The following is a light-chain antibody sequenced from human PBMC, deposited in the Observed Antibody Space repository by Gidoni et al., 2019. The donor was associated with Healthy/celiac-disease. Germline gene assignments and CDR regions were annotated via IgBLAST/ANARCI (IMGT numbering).Light chain of an antibody. J-gene: IGKJ1*01. CDR3: QQYNSYLWT. CDR1: QSISSW. CDR2: DAS. V-gene: IGKV1-5*01. Sequence: DIQMTQSPSTLSASVGDRVTITCRASQSISSWLTWYQQKHGKAPRLLIYDASSLESGVPSRFTGSGSGTEFPIPISSLQTDDFATDYGQQYNSYLWTFXQXTKVEIK.